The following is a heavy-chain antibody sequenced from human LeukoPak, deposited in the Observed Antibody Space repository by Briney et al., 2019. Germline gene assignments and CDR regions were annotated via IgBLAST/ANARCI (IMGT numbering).Heavy chain of an antibody. CDR2: IYYSGST. V-gene: IGHV4-59*01. J-gene: IGHJ3*02. Sequence: SETLSPTCTVSGGSISSYYWSWIRQPPGKGLEWIGYIYYSGSTNYNPSLKSRVTISVDTSKNQFSLKLSSVTAADTAVYYCARFLGDSSYDAFDIWGQGTMVTVSS. D-gene: IGHD6-19*01. CDR1: GGSISSYY. CDR3: ARFLGDSSYDAFDI.